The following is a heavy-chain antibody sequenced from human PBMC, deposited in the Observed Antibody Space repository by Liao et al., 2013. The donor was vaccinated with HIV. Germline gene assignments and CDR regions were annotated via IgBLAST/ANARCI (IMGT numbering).Heavy chain of an antibody. CDR3: ARLGVAGPIGGGAYWSIDP. D-gene: IGHD6-19*01. Sequence: QLQLQESGPGLVKPSETLSLTCTVSGASITSSSYYWGWIRQPPGKGLEWIGTVYYTGTTYYNPSLKSRVIISIDTSKNQFSLKLTSMTAADTAVYYCARLGVAGPIGGGAYWSIDPSGPREPSVTV. CDR1: GASITSSSYY. CDR2: VYYTGTT. J-gene: IGHJ5*02. V-gene: IGHV4-39*01.